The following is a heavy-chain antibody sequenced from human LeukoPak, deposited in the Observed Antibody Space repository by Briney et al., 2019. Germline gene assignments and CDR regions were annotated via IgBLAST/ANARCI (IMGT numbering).Heavy chain of an antibody. Sequence: GGSLRLSCAASGFTFSSYWMSWVRQAPGKGLEWVANIKQDGSEKYYVDSVKGRFTISRDNAKNTLYLQMNSLRAEDTAVYYCAKYARYYYDSSGYSSRGGWGQGTLVTVSS. D-gene: IGHD3-22*01. CDR1: GFTFSSYW. CDR2: IKQDGSEK. J-gene: IGHJ4*02. CDR3: AKYARYYYDSSGYSSRGG. V-gene: IGHV3-7*01.